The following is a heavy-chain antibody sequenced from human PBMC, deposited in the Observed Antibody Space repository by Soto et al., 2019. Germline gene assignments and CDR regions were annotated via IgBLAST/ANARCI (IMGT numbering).Heavy chain of an antibody. Sequence: EVQLVESGGGLVKPGGSLRLSCAASGFTFSSYSMNWVRQAPGKGLEWVSSISSSSSYIYYADSVKGRFTISRDNAKNSLYLQMNSLRAEDTAVYYCARDQGSSSWYYYGMDVWGQGTTVTVSS. CDR2: ISSSSSYI. V-gene: IGHV3-21*01. CDR3: ARDQGSSSWYYYGMDV. D-gene: IGHD6-13*01. J-gene: IGHJ6*02. CDR1: GFTFSSYS.